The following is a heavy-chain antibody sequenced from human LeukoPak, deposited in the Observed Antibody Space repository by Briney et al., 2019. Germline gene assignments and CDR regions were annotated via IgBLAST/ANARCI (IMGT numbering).Heavy chain of an antibody. CDR2: INTDGSST. CDR1: GFTFSSYW. Sequence: TGGSLRLSCAASGFTFSSYWMHWVRHAPGEGLVWVSRINTDGSSTSYADSVKGRFTISRDNAKNTLYLQMNSLRAEDTAVYYCARVRWELRGPDYWGQGTLVTVSS. CDR3: ARVRWELRGPDY. D-gene: IGHD1-26*01. J-gene: IGHJ4*02. V-gene: IGHV3-74*01.